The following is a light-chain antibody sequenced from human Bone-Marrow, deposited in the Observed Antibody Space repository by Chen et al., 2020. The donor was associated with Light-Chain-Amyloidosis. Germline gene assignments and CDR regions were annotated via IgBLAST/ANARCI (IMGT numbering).Light chain of an antibody. CDR2: WAF. CDR1: QSISGSETTNY. J-gene: IGKJ5*01. V-gene: IGKV4-1*01. Sequence: IVVTQSKDSLAVSLGERATIHFMSIQSISGSETTNYLDGKQYKPGQPRKVHIYWAFTRESWVPERCSGSESGTDLTLTISSMQTEDVAVYNFQQYYSDPITFGQGSRLEIK. CDR3: QQYYSDPIT.